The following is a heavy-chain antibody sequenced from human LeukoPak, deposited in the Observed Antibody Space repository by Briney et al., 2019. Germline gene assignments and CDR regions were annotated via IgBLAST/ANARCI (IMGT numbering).Heavy chain of an antibody. CDR1: GYSFTSYW. Sequence: GESLKISCKGSGYSFTSYWIGWVRQMPGKGLEWMGRIDPSDSYTNYSPSFQGHVTISADKSISTAYLQWSSLKASDTAMYYCARLYYYDSSGHPNIDYWGQGTLVTVSS. D-gene: IGHD3-22*01. V-gene: IGHV5-10-1*01. CDR3: ARLYYYDSSGHPNIDY. J-gene: IGHJ4*02. CDR2: IDPSDSYT.